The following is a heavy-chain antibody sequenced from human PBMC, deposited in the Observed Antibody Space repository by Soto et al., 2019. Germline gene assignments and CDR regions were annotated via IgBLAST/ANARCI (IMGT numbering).Heavy chain of an antibody. CDR2: IYHSGST. J-gene: IGHJ4*02. V-gene: IGHV4-30-2*01. Sequence: QLQLQESGSGLVKPSQTLSLTCAVSGGSISSGGYSWSWIRQPPGKGLEWIGYIYHSGSTYYNPSLKSRVTISVDRSKNQFSLKLSSVTAADTAMYYCARGYCSGGSCTFDYWGQGTLVTVSS. D-gene: IGHD2-15*01. CDR1: GGSISSGGYS. CDR3: ARGYCSGGSCTFDY.